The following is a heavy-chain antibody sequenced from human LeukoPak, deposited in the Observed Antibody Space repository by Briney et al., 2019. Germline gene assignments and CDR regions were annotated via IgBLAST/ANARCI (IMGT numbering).Heavy chain of an antibody. CDR1: GGSIGSYY. CDR3: ARQRDYADYLDAFDV. Sequence: PSETLSLTCTVSGGSIGSYYWSWIRQPPGKGSECIGYIYHSGTTNYNPPLKSRVTISADTSKNQFSLKLTSVTAADTAIYYCARQRDYADYLDAFDVWGQGTMVTVSS. D-gene: IGHD4-17*01. V-gene: IGHV4-59*08. CDR2: IYHSGTT. J-gene: IGHJ3*01.